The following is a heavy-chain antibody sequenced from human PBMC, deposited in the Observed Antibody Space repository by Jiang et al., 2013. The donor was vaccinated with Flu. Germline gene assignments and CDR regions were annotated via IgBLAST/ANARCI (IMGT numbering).Heavy chain of an antibody. CDR3: AKVLTPDYYDSSVDY. J-gene: IGHJ4*02. CDR2: ISYDGSNK. Sequence: PGKGLEWVAVISYDGSNKYYADSVKGRFTISRDNSKNTLYLQMNSLRAEDTAVYYCAKVLTPDYYDSSVDYWGQGTLVTVSS. D-gene: IGHD3-22*01. V-gene: IGHV3-30*18.